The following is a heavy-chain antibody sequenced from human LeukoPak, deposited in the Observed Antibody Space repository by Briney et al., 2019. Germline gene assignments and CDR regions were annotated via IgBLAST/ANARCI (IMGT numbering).Heavy chain of an antibody. J-gene: IGHJ4*02. D-gene: IGHD3-10*01. CDR2: MNQSGTP. CDR1: GGSFSAFH. Sequence: PSETLSLTCAVYGGSFSAFHWNWVRQSPAKGLEWHGEMNQSGTPRYYAPLRSRVTICIDKAKNRLSLNERSVTAADTAVYYCSSRPFLYGFRTYFDNWAQGTLVTVSS. CDR3: SSRPFLYGFRTYFDN. V-gene: IGHV4-34*01.